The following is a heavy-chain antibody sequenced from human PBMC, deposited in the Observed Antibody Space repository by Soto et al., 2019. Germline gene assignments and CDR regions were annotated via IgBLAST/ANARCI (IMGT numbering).Heavy chain of an antibody. D-gene: IGHD6-6*01. CDR2: IIPIFGTA. CDR3: ARDSVLAARPFYYGMDV. Sequence: SVKVSCKASGGTFSSYAISWVRQAPGQGLEWMGGIIPIFGTANYAQKFQGRVTITADESTSTAYMELSSLRSEDTAVYYCARDSVLAARPFYYGMDVWGQGTTVTVSS. J-gene: IGHJ6*02. CDR1: GGTFSSYA. V-gene: IGHV1-69*13.